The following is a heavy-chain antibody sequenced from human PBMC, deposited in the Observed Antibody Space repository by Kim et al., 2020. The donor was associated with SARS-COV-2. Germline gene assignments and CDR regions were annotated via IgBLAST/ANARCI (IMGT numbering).Heavy chain of an antibody. J-gene: IGHJ6*03. CDR2: TTLPEPT. V-gene: IGHV4-34*01. CDR3: VRGARHLGDSRGWFGPEFYFYYMDV. Sequence: SETLSLTCAVYSGSFSDNYWNWVPQPPGKGLEWMGETTLPEPTPNKKSLKSRFTLSVDTSKNQFSLKIRSVTTADTARYFCVRGARHLGDSRGWFGPEFYFYYMDVWSKGTTVTVSS. CDR1: SGSFSDNY. D-gene: IGHD6-19*01.